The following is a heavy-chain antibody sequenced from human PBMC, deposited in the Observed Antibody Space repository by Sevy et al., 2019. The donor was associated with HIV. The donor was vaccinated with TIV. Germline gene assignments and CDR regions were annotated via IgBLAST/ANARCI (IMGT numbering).Heavy chain of an antibody. CDR3: AREGVLIGGVIVSYGMDV. J-gene: IGHJ6*02. CDR1: GFTFSRSP. V-gene: IGHV3-30*04. CDR2: MSYNGNKK. D-gene: IGHD3-16*02. Sequence: GGSLRLSCVGSGFTFSRSPMHWVRQAPGKGLEWVAVMSYNGNKKYNGDSVKGRFTVSRDDSKNTLYLQMNSLRGEDTAVYYWAREGVLIGGVIVSYGMDVWGQGTTVTVSS.